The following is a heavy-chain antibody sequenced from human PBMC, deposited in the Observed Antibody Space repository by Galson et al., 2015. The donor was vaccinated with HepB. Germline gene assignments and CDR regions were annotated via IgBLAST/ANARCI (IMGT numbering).Heavy chain of an antibody. CDR2: IQNDDSYR. Sequence: SLRLSCAASGFIFSHYGMHWVRQAPGKGLEWVVFIQNDDSYRQYADSVKGRFIVSRDNSKNKVYLQMNSLRAEDTAVYYCATEGGTMVPGRFDSWGQGTLVIVSS. J-gene: IGHJ4*02. CDR1: GFIFSHYG. D-gene: IGHD2-15*01. CDR3: ATEGGTMVPGRFDS. V-gene: IGHV3-30*02.